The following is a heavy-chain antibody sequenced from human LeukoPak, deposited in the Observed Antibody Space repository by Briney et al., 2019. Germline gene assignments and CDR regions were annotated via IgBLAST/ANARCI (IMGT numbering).Heavy chain of an antibody. CDR2: ISSSSSHI. D-gene: IGHD2-2*01. Sequence: GGSLRLTCAASGYTFSSYSRNWVRQAPGKGLDWVSFISSSSSHIYYADSVKGRFTISRDNAKNSLYLQMNSLRAEDTAVYYCTRIPEYGTSPNCYADYWGQGTLVTVSS. J-gene: IGHJ4*02. CDR3: TRIPEYGTSPNCYADY. V-gene: IGHV3-21*01. CDR1: GYTFSSYS.